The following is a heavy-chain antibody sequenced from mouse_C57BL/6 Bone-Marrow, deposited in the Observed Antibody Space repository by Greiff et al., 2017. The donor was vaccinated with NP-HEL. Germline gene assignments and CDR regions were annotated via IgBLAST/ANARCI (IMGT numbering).Heavy chain of an antibody. V-gene: IGHV5-17*01. CDR1: GFTFSDYG. J-gene: IGHJ2*01. D-gene: IGHD1-1*01. CDR2: ICRGSSTI. Sequence: EVMLVESGGGLVKPGGSLKLSCAASGFTFSDYGMHWIRQAPEQGLEWIAYICRGSSTIYYADTVKGRFTISRDNAKNTLFLQLTSLRSEDTAMYYCARRGYGSPFDYWGQGTPLTVSS. CDR3: ARRGYGSPFDY.